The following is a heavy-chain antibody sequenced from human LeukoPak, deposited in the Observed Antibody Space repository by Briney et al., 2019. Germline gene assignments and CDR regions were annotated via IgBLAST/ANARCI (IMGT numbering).Heavy chain of an antibody. V-gene: IGHV4-30-4*08. CDR1: GGSISSGDYY. CDR3: ARDEYYYDSSGSYYYYMDV. CDR2: IYYSGST. J-gene: IGHJ6*03. D-gene: IGHD3-22*01. Sequence: PSETLSLTCTVSGGSISSGDYYWSWIRQPPGKGLEWIGHIYYSGSTYYNPSLKSRVTISVDTSKNQFSLKLSSVTAADTAVYYCARDEYYYDSSGSYYYYMDVWGKGTTVTVSS.